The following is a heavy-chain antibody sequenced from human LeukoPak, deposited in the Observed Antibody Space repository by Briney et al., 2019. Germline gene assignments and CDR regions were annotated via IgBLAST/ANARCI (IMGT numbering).Heavy chain of an antibody. Sequence: GGSLRLSCAASGFTFSSYAMSWVRQAPGKGLEWVSAISGIGGSTYYADSVKGRFTISRDNSKNTLYLQMNSLRAEDTAVYYCAKARIHYYYYYGMDVWGQGTTVTVSS. CDR2: ISGIGGST. CDR1: GFTFSSYA. V-gene: IGHV3-23*01. D-gene: IGHD2/OR15-2a*01. CDR3: AKARIHYYYYYGMDV. J-gene: IGHJ6*02.